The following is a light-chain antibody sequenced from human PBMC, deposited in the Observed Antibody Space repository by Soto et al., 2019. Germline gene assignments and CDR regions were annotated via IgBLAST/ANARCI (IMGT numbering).Light chain of an antibody. J-gene: IGLJ2*01. V-gene: IGLV1-40*01. CDR2: GNS. CDR3: HFYASSLSVV. CDR1: SSNIGAGYD. Sequence: QSVLTQPPSVSGAPGQRVTISCTGSSSNIGAGYDVQWYQQLPGTAPKLLIYGNSNRPSGVPDRFSGSKSGTSASLAITGLPAVYEADYSCHFYASSLSVVFGGGTKLPVL.